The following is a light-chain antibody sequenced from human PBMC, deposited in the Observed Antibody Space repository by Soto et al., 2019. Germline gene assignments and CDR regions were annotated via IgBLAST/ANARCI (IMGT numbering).Light chain of an antibody. Sequence: QSVLTQPPSVSAAPGQKVTISCSGNSSNIGNNYVSWYQQLPGTAPKLLIYASNKRPSGIPDRFSGSKSGTSATLGITGLQTGDEADYYCGTWDSSLSAVVFGGGTKVTVL. CDR2: ASN. CDR1: SSNIGNNY. V-gene: IGLV1-51*01. CDR3: GTWDSSLSAVV. J-gene: IGLJ2*01.